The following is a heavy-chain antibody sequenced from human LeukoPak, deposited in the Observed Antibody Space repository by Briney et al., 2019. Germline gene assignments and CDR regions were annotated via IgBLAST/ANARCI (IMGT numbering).Heavy chain of an antibody. V-gene: IGHV3-21*01. CDR2: ISSSSSYI. CDR1: GFTFSSYS. J-gene: IGHJ3*02. Sequence: GGSLRLSCAASGFTFSSYSMNWVRQAPGKGLEWVSSISSSSSYIYYADSVKGRFTISRDNAKNSLYLQMNSLRAEDTAVYYCARGRFGELLSPGAFDIWGQGTMVTVSS. D-gene: IGHD3-10*01. CDR3: ARGRFGELLSPGAFDI.